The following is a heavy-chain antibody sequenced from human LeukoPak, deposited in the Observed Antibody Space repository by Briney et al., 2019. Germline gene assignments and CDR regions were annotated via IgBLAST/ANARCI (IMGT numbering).Heavy chain of an antibody. Sequence: SETLSLTCAVYGGSFTGYYWSWIRQPPGKGLEWIGEGDHTGGTKYNPSLKSRVTISADSSKNQFSLKWYSVTAADTGLYYCAKNGQRGFSFDPWGQGTLVIVAS. CDR1: GGSFTGYY. J-gene: IGHJ5*02. CDR2: GDHTGGT. V-gene: IGHV4-34*01. D-gene: IGHD2-8*01. CDR3: AKNGQRGFSFDP.